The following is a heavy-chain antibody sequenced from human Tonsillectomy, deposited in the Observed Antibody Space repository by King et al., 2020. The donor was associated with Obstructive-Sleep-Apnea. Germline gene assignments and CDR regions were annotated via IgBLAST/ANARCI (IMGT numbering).Heavy chain of an antibody. CDR1: GFTFSSYS. CDR3: ARDGGRYNWNDSPPYFDY. CDR2: ISSSRSYI. D-gene: IGHD1-1*01. J-gene: IGHJ4*02. V-gene: IGHV3-21*01. Sequence: VQLVESGGGLVKPGGSLRPSCAASGFTFSSYSMNWVRQAPGKGLEWVSSISSSRSYIYYADSVNGRFTISRDNAKNSLYLQMNSLRAEDTAVYYCARDGGRYNWNDSPPYFDYWGQGTLVTVSS.